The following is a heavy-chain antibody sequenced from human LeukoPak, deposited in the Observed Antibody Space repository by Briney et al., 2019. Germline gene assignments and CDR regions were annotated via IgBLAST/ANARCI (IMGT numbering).Heavy chain of an antibody. CDR2: IYHSGST. Sequence: SETLSLTCTVSGGSISSGGYYWSWIRQPPGKGLEWIGYIYHSGSTYYNPSLKSRVTISVDRSKNQFSLKLSSVTAADTAVYYCARGSGYDSSGYQFIFDYWGQGTLVTVSS. J-gene: IGHJ4*02. D-gene: IGHD3-22*01. V-gene: IGHV4-30-2*01. CDR3: ARGSGYDSSGYQFIFDY. CDR1: GGSISSGGYY.